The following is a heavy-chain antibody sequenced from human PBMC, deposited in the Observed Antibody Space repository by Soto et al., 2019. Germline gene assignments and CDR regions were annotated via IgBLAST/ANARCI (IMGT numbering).Heavy chain of an antibody. CDR2: IYYSGST. Sequence: PSETLSLTCTVSGGSISSGGYYWSWIRQPPGKGLEWIGYIYYSGSTYYNPSLKSRVTISVDTSKNQFSLKLSSVTAADTAVYYCARDIVVVPAANYYYGMDVWGQGTTVTVSS. V-gene: IGHV4-30-4*01. J-gene: IGHJ6*02. D-gene: IGHD2-2*01. CDR3: ARDIVVVPAANYYYGMDV. CDR1: GGSISSGGYY.